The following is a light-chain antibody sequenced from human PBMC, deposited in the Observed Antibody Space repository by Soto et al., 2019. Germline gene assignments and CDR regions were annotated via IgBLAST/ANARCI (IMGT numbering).Light chain of an antibody. J-gene: IGLJ3*02. CDR1: YSTIGSKT. CDR2: TSN. CDR3: AAWNDSLNGVV. Sequence: QSVLTQPPSASGTPGQRVTISCSGSYSTIGSKTLNWYQHLPGSAPKLLIYTSNQRPSGVPDRFSGSKSGTSASLAISGLQPEDEADYYCAAWNDSLNGVVFGGGTKVTV. V-gene: IGLV1-44*01.